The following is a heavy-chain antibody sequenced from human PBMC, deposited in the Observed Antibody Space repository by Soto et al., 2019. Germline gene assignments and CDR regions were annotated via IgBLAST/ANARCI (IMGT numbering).Heavy chain of an antibody. V-gene: IGHV3-33*01. Sequence: QVQLVESGGGVVQPGRTLRLSCAVSGFTFSSYGMHWVRQAPGKGLEWVAIIWYDGSNKYYADSVKVRFNISRDNSKNTLYLQMNSLRAEDTAVYYCARDLHDTSGYYSYYFDYWGQGTLVTVSS. CDR2: IWYDGSNK. CDR1: GFTFSSYG. J-gene: IGHJ4*02. CDR3: ARDLHDTSGYYSYYFDY. D-gene: IGHD3-22*01.